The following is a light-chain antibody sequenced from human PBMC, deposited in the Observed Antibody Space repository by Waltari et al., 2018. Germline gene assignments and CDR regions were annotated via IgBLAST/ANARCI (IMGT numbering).Light chain of an antibody. CDR3: QVWDTTSDHVV. CDR2: YDI. V-gene: IGLV3-21*02. CDR1: NIRSKS. J-gene: IGLJ2*01. Sequence: SYVLTQPPSLSVAPGQTARITCGGNNIRSKSVHWYQQKPGQAPVLVAQYDIDRPSVIPERFSGSNSGITATLTISRVDPGDEADYYCQVWDTTSDHVVFGGGTKLTVL.